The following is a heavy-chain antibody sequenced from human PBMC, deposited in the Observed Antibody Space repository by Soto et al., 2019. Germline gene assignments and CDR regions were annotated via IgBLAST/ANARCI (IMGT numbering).Heavy chain of an antibody. J-gene: IGHJ4*02. V-gene: IGHV3-23*03. CDR3: AKDRQPDGIWTFDL. Sequence: EAPLLESGGQLVQPGGSQRLSCAASGFTFSTYTMNWVRQAPGKGLEWVAGIFPGGSTYYANSVKGRLTISRDHSQSSVFLQMSSLRDEDTAVYYCAKDRQPDGIWTFDLWGQGTLVTVSS. CDR2: IFPGGST. D-gene: IGHD3-9*01. CDR1: GFTFSTYT.